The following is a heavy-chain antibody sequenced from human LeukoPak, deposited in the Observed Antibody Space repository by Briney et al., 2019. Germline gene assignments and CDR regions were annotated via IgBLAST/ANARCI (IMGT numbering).Heavy chain of an antibody. V-gene: IGHV4-34*01. CDR1: GPSFSAND. Sequence: PSETLSLPCAVYGPSFSANDWIWIRQPPAKGLAWVGEINHSGAITYKPSLKSRLTISSDTSKNQFSLKLSSVTAADTAVYYCARYCGSENYCISYWGQGTLVTVSS. D-gene: IGHD3-10*01. J-gene: IGHJ4*02. CDR3: ARYCGSENYCISY. CDR2: INHSGAI.